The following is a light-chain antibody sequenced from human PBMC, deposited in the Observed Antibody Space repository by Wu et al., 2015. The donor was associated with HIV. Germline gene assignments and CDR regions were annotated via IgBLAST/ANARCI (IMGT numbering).Light chain of an antibody. V-gene: IGKV3D-15*02. Sequence: EIVMTQSPATLSVSPGERATLSCRASQSIGRNLAWYQQKPGQTPRLLIYGASARATGIPDRFSGSGSGTDFTLTINRLEPEDFAVYFCHRYDSSPYTFGQGTKLEI. CDR3: HRYDSSPYT. J-gene: IGKJ2*01. CDR2: GAS. CDR1: QSIGRN.